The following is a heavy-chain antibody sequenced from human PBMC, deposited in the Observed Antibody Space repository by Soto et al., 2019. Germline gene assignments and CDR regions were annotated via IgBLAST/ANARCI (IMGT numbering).Heavy chain of an antibody. CDR1: GFTVSSNY. V-gene: IGHV3-53*01. CDR3: ARGDSLSYDFWSAYYARKGAYCMDV. D-gene: IGHD3-3*01. Sequence: GGSLRLSCAASGFTVSSNYMSWVRQAPEKGLEWVTVIYSGGSTYYADSVKGRFTISRDNSKNTLYVKMNSLKLRSVTAADTAVYYCARGDSLSYDFWSAYYARKGAYCMDVWGKGTTVTVSS. J-gene: IGHJ6*03. CDR2: IYSGGST.